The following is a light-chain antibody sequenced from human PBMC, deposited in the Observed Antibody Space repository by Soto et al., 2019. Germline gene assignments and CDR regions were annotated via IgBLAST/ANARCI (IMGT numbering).Light chain of an antibody. J-gene: IGKJ4*01. V-gene: IGKV1-39*01. Sequence: DVPMTQSPSSLSASVGDTVTISCRASPNINSYLNWDQQKPGKAPKLLISAASSLQNGVPSRYSGSGSGTQYTLTIRSQQPEDCASYFCQQTFTYPLTFGGGPKVEI. CDR2: AAS. CDR3: QQTFTYPLT. CDR1: PNINSY.